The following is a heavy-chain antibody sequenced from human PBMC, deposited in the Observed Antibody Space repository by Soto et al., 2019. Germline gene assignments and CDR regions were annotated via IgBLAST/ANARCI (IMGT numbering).Heavy chain of an antibody. V-gene: IGHV3-7*03. Sequence: GGSLRRSCTVSQLTFSSSWMSCVLQTPGKELEWVANINQDVSKKYYVESVKGRFIISRDNAKNSLYLQMKSLRVEDTAVYYCVGSLLGRGEVDWPEPWGQGTLVTVSS. J-gene: IGHJ5*02. CDR2: INQDVSKK. CDR3: VGSLLGRGEVDWPEP. CDR1: QLTFSSSW. D-gene: IGHD3-10*01.